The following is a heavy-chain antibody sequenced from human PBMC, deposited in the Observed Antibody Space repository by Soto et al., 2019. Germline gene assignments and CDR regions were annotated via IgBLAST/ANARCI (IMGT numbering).Heavy chain of an antibody. Sequence: GASVKVSCKASGYTFTGYYMHWVRQAPGQGLEWMGWINPNSGGTNYAQKFQGWVTMTRDTSISTAYMELSRLRSDDTAVYYCARDPTSIAARPPPDPNNWFDPWGQGTMVTVSS. CDR1: GYTFTGYY. J-gene: IGHJ5*02. D-gene: IGHD6-6*01. V-gene: IGHV1-2*04. CDR3: ARDPTSIAARPPPDPNNWFDP. CDR2: INPNSGGT.